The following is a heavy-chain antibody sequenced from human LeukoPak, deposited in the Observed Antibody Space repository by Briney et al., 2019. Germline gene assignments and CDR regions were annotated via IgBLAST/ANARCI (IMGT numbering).Heavy chain of an antibody. J-gene: IGHJ4*02. CDR1: GFTVNSNY. CDR2: IYSGGST. Sequence: GGSLRLSCAASGFTVNSNYMSWVRQAPGKGLEWVSVIYSGGSTYYADSVKGRFTISRDNSKNTLYLQMNSLRAEDTAVYYCGRFVRGDYFDYWGQGTLVTVSS. CDR3: GRFVRGDYFDY. D-gene: IGHD3-10*01. V-gene: IGHV3-66*01.